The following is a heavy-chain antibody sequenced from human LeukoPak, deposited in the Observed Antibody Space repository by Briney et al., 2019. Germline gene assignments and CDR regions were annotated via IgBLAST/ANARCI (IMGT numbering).Heavy chain of an antibody. CDR2: IYHSGTT. CDR3: ARDPGSGSYLNQFDY. D-gene: IGHD1-26*01. CDR1: GYSISSGYY. Sequence: PSETLSLTCTVSGYSISSGYYWGWIRQPPGKGLEWIGSIYHSGTTYYNPSLKSRVTISVDTSKNQFSLKLSSVTAADTAVYYCARDPGSGSYLNQFDYWGQGTLVTVSS. J-gene: IGHJ4*02. V-gene: IGHV4-38-2*02.